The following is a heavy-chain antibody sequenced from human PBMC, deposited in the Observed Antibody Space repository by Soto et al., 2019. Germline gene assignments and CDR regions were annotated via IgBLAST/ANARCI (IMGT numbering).Heavy chain of an antibody. CDR1: GGSISSFY. CDR3: ARRYVYYYYMDV. J-gene: IGHJ6*03. CDR2: MYNGGSA. D-gene: IGHD1-20*01. Sequence: SETLSLTCTVSGGSISSFYWSWIRQPPGKGLEWIGYMYNGGSAYYNPSLKSRVTISVDTSENQFSLKLSSVTAADTAVYYCARRYVYYYYMDVWGKGTTVTVSS. V-gene: IGHV4-4*09.